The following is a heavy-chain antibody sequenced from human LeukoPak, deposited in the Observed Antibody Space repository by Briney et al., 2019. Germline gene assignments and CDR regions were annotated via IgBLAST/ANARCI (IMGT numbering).Heavy chain of an antibody. CDR2: ISGSGGST. D-gene: IGHD6-6*01. CDR3: AKEGWQLVSYGHDYNWFDP. CDR1: GFTFSSYA. V-gene: IGHV3-23*01. Sequence: PGGSLRLSCAASGFTFSSYAMSWVRQAPGKGLEWVSAISGSGGSTYYADSVKGRFTISRDNSKNTLYLQMNSLRAEDTAVYYCAKEGWQLVSYGHDYNWFDPWGQGTLVTVSS. J-gene: IGHJ5*02.